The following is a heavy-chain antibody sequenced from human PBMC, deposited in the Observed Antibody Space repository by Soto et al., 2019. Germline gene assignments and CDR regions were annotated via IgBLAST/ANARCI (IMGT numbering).Heavy chain of an antibody. CDR3: AKQQGPGTPYYYAMDV. J-gene: IGHJ6*02. CDR1: GFTFSSYA. V-gene: IGHV3-23*01. D-gene: IGHD1-1*01. Sequence: EVQLLESGGGLVQPGGSLRLSCAASGFTFSSYAMSWVRQAPGKGLEWVSVIRGSGDRTYYADSVKGRFTISRDNSKNTVYMQMNTLRAEDTAVYYCAKQQGPGTPYYYAMDVWGQGTTVTVSS. CDR2: IRGSGDRT.